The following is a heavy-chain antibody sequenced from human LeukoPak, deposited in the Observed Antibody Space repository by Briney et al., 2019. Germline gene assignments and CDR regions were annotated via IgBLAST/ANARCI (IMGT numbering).Heavy chain of an antibody. V-gene: IGHV4-59*01. J-gene: IGHJ3*02. Sequence: SDTLSLTCTVSGGPISRYYGICIRQPRGKGLEGMGYISYSGGTNFNPSLKSRVTISVDTSKNQFSLKLSSVTAADTAVYYCARDPLAYCGGDCQGAFDIWGQGTMVTVSS. CDR3: ARDPLAYCGGDCQGAFDI. CDR2: ISYSGGT. CDR1: GGPISRYY. D-gene: IGHD2-21*02.